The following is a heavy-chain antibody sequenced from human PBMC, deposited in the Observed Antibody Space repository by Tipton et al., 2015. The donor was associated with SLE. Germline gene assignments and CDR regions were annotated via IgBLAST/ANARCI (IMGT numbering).Heavy chain of an antibody. CDR1: GGSISSSSYY. V-gene: IGHV4-39*07. Sequence: LRLSCTVSGGSISSSSYYWGWIRQPPGKGLEWIGSIYYSGSTYYNPSLKSRVTISVDTSKNQFSLKLSSVTAADTAVYYCARVRNYYDSSGYYYGDAFDIWGQGTLVTVSS. J-gene: IGHJ4*02. CDR2: IYYSGST. D-gene: IGHD3-22*01. CDR3: ARVRNYYDSSGYYYGDAFDI.